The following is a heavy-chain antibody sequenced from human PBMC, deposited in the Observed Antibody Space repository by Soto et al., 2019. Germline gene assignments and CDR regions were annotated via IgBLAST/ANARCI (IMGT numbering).Heavy chain of an antibody. Sequence: QVQLQESGPGLVKPSQTLSLTCTVSGGSISSGDYYWSWIRQPPGKGLEWIGYIYYSGSTYYNPYLKSRVTISVDTSKNQFSLKLSSVTAADTAVYYGARVAVELRFLEWSPFDYWGQGTLVTVSS. J-gene: IGHJ4*02. V-gene: IGHV4-30-4*01. CDR2: IYYSGST. CDR3: ARVAVELRFLEWSPFDY. CDR1: GGSISSGDYY. D-gene: IGHD3-3*01.